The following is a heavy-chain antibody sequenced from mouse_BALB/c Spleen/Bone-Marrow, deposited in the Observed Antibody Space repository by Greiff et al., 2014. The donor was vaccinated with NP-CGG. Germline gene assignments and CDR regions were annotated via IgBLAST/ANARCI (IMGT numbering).Heavy chain of an antibody. Sequence: QVQLKESGAELVKPGASVKLSCKVSGYTFTSYWIHWVKQRPGQGLEWIGEINPSNGRTNYNEKFKSKATLTVDKSSSTAYMQLSSLTSEDSAVYYCARCATATYWFAYWGQGTLVTVSA. CDR2: INPSNGRT. CDR1: GYTFTSYW. D-gene: IGHD1-2*01. J-gene: IGHJ3*01. CDR3: ARCATATYWFAY. V-gene: IGHV1S81*02.